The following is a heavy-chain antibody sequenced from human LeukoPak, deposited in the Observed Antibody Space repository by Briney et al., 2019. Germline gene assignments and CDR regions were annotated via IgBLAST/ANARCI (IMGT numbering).Heavy chain of an antibody. CDR3: ARVRKTYYYGSGSLKDY. CDR2: IYYSGST. V-gene: IGHV4-59*01. Sequence: PSETLSLTCTVSGGSISSYYWSWIRQPPGKGLEWIGYIYYSGSTNYNPSLKSRVTISVDTSKNQFSLKLSSVTAVDTAVYYCARVRKTYYYGSGSLKDYWGQGTLVTVSS. D-gene: IGHD3-10*01. J-gene: IGHJ4*02. CDR1: GGSISSYY.